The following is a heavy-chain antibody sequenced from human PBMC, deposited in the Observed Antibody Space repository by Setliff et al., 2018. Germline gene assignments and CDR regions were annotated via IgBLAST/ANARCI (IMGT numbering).Heavy chain of an antibody. V-gene: IGHV3-7*01. CDR1: GFIFGSGY. Sequence: GGSLRLSCAASGFIFGSGYMGWIRQTPGKGLEWVANIRHDGGEEYYVDSMKGRFTISRDNAKNSLFLDMKSLTVDDTAVYYCTSSIVVVPATRPHMDVWGKGTTVTVSS. CDR3: TSSIVVVPATRPHMDV. CDR2: IRHDGGEE. J-gene: IGHJ6*03. D-gene: IGHD2-2*01.